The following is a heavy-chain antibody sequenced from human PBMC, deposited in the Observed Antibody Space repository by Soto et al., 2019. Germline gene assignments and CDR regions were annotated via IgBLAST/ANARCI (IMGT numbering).Heavy chain of an antibody. J-gene: IGHJ5*02. CDR2: MNPNSGNT. D-gene: IGHD1-1*01. V-gene: IGHV1-8*01. Sequence: QVQLVQSGAEVKKPGASVKVSCKASGYTFTSYDINWVRQATGQGLEWMGWMNPNSGNTGYAQKFQGRVIMTRNTSIITAYMELSSLRSEDTAVYYCARGLAPPNWFDPWGQGTLVTVSS. CDR3: ARGLAPPNWFDP. CDR1: GYTFTSYD.